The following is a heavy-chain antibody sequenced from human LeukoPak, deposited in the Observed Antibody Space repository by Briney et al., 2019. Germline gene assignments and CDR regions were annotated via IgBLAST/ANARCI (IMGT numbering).Heavy chain of an antibody. Sequence: GGSLRLSCAASGFTFSSYAMSWVRQAPGKGLEWVSTISGSGGSTYYADSVKGRFTISRDNSKNTLYLQMNSLRAEDTAVYYCAKATDSSGYYYGGFDNWGQGTLVTVSS. CDR3: AKATDSSGYYYGGFDN. D-gene: IGHD3-22*01. CDR1: GFTFSSYA. V-gene: IGHV3-23*01. J-gene: IGHJ4*02. CDR2: ISGSGGST.